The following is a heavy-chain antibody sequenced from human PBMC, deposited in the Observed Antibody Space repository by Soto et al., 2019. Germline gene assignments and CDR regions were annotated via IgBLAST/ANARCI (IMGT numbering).Heavy chain of an antibody. Sequence: QMHLVESGGGVVQPGRSLTLSCVASGFTFTSYGIQWVRQAPGKGLERVAVIWYDGSNKYYGDSVKGRFSISRDNSKNTVYLQMNSLRAEDTAVYYCAKDRRLLEGLDYWGQGTLVSVSS. CDR1: GFTFTSYG. CDR3: AKDRRLLEGLDY. J-gene: IGHJ4*02. V-gene: IGHV3-33*06. D-gene: IGHD3-3*01. CDR2: IWYDGSNK.